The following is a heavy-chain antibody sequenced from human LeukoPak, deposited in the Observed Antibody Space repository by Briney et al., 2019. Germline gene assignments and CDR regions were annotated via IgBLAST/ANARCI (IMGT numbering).Heavy chain of an antibody. V-gene: IGHV3-30-3*01. CDR1: GFTFSSYA. D-gene: IGHD2-15*01. CDR3: AREISGHDAFDI. CDR2: ISYDGSNK. Sequence: PGGSLRLSCAASGFTFSSYAMHWVRQAPGKGLEWVAVISYDGSNKYYADSVKGRFTISRDNSKNTLYLQMNSLRAEDMAVCYCAREISGHDAFDIWGQGTMVTVSS. J-gene: IGHJ3*02.